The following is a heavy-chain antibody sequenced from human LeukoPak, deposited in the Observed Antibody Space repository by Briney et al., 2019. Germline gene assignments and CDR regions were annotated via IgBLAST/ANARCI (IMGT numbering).Heavy chain of an antibody. J-gene: IGHJ6*02. Sequence: GASVKVSCKAAGYTFTSNGISWLRQAPGQGLEWMGWISAYNGNTNYAQKVQGRVTITTDTSTSTGYIELRSLRSDDTAVYYCARVAATIYWYYSMDIWGQGNTVTVPS. CDR3: ARVAATIYWYYSMDI. CDR1: GYTFTSNG. V-gene: IGHV1-18*01. D-gene: IGHD6-13*01. CDR2: ISAYNGNT.